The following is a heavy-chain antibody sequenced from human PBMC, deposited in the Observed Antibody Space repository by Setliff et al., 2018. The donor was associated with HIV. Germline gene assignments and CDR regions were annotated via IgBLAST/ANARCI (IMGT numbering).Heavy chain of an antibody. CDR2: IYYSGST. CDR1: GGSISNSRYY. Sequence: PSETLSLTCTVSGGSISNSRYYWSWIRQPPGKGLEWIGSIYYSGSTYYNPSLKSRVTIFVDTSKNQFSLKLSSVTAADTAVYYCARVFEGGSLDYWGQGTLVTVSS. V-gene: IGHV4-39*07. D-gene: IGHD1-26*01. J-gene: IGHJ4*02. CDR3: ARVFEGGSLDY.